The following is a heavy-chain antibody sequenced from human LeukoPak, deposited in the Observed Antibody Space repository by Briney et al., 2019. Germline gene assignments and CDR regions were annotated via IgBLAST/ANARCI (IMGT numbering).Heavy chain of an antibody. J-gene: IGHJ6*02. D-gene: IGHD2-2*01. CDR3: ARYIVVVPAANRLNYYYGMDV. CDR1: GDSFSNYA. V-gene: IGHV1-69*10. CDR2: IIPILGIA. Sequence: ASVKVSCKASGDSFSNYALNWVRQAPGQGLEWMGGIIPILGIANYAQKFQGRVTITADKSTSTAYMELSSLRSEDTAVYYCARYIVVVPAANRLNYYYGMDVWGQGTTVTVSS.